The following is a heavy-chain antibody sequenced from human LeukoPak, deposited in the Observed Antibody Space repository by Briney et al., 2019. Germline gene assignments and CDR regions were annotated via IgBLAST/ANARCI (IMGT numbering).Heavy chain of an antibody. J-gene: IGHJ6*04. CDR2: IIPIFGTA. V-gene: IGHV1-69*01. CDR3: ARSQAGYYGSGSYPYYYYYGMDV. Sequence: ASVKVSCKVSGDTFSSYAISWVRQAPGQGREWMGGIIPIFGTANYAQKFQGRVTITADESTSTAYMELSSLRSEDTAVYYCARSQAGYYGSGSYPYYYYYGMDVWGKGTTVTVSS. D-gene: IGHD3-10*01. CDR1: GDTFSSYA.